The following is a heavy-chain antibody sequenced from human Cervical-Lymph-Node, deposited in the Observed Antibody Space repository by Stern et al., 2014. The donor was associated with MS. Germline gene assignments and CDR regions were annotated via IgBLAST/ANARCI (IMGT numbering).Heavy chain of an antibody. Sequence: QVQLMQSGAEVKKPGASVKVSCKASGYIFTAYYIHWVRQAPGKGLAWMGRLNPSSGGTDLAQTFQGRVTMTRDTSISTAYMELTRLTSGDTAVYYCARSITVTPLEFWGQGTLVAVSS. CDR1: GYIFTAYY. J-gene: IGHJ4*02. V-gene: IGHV1-2*06. CDR3: ARSITVTPLEF. CDR2: LNPSSGGT. D-gene: IGHD4-17*01.